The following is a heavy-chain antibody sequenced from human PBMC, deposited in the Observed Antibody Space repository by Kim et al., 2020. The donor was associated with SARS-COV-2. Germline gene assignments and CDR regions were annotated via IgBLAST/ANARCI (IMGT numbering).Heavy chain of an antibody. V-gene: IGHV3-30*02. CDR3: AKDLGSSWLGWASDI. J-gene: IGHJ3*02. D-gene: IGHD6-13*01. Sequence: AATVEGRFTILRDISKNTLYLQINSLRVEDTAVYYCAKDLGSSWLGWASDIWGQGTMVTVSS.